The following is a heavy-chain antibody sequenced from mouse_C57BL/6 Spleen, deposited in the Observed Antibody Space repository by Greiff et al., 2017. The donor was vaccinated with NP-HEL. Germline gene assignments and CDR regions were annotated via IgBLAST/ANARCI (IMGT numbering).Heavy chain of an antibody. D-gene: IGHD2-4*01. CDR2: IYPRSGNT. CDR3: ARRMITTGYYYAMDY. V-gene: IGHV1-81*01. CDR1: GYTFTSYG. J-gene: IGHJ4*01. Sequence: VQLQQSGAELARPGASVKLSCKASGYTFTSYGISWVKQRTGQGLEWIGEIYPRSGNTYYNEKFKGKATLTADKSSSTAYMELRSLTSEDSAVYFCARRMITTGYYYAMDYWGQGTSVTVSS.